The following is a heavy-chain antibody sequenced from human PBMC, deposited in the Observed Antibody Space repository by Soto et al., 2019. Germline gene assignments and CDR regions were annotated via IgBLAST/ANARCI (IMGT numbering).Heavy chain of an antibody. CDR1: GFTFSSYG. D-gene: IGHD6-6*01. CDR3: AKARIAARRGGFYYYCMDV. CDR2: ISYDGSNK. Sequence: PGGSLRLSCAASGFTFSSYGMHWVRQAPGKGLEWVAVISYDGSNKYYADSVKGRFTISRDNPKNTLYLQMNSLRAEDTAVYYCAKARIAARRGGFYYYCMDVWGQGTTVTVSS. J-gene: IGHJ6*02. V-gene: IGHV3-30*18.